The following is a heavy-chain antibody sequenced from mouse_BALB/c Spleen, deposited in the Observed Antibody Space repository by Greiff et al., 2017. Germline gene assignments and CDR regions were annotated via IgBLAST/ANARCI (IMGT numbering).Heavy chain of an antibody. V-gene: IGHV3-2*02. D-gene: IGHD1-3*01. CDR1: GYSITSDYA. Sequence: DVQLQESGPGLVKPSQSLSLTCTVTGYSITSDYAWNWIRQFPGNKLEWMGYISYSGSTSYNPSLKSRISITRDTSKNQFFLQLNSVTTEDTATYYGARVLKTMDYWGQGTSVTVSS. J-gene: IGHJ4*01. CDR2: ISYSGST. CDR3: ARVLKTMDY.